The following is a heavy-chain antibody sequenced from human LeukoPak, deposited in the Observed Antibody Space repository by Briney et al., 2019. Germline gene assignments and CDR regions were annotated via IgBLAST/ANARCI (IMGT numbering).Heavy chain of an antibody. Sequence: ASVKVSCKSSGYSFTGYYLHWVRQAPGQGLEWMGWINPNSGDTNYAQKFQGSVTMTRDTSISTAYMNLRRLRSDDTAVYYCARDRNPNRAVAVDYWGQGTLVTVSS. CDR1: GYSFTGYY. D-gene: IGHD6-19*01. V-gene: IGHV1-2*02. CDR3: ARDRNPNRAVAVDY. CDR2: INPNSGDT. J-gene: IGHJ4*02.